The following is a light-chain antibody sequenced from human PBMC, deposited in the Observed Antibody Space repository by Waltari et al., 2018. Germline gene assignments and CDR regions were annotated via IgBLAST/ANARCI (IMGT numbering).Light chain of an antibody. CDR1: KSISIN. J-gene: IGKJ1*01. V-gene: IGKV3-15*01. CDR2: EAS. Sequence: EVVMTQSPATLSVSQGERATLSCRASKSISINMVCYQQRPGQAPRLLIYEASMRATDIPARFSGSGSWTEFTLTISSVQSEDAAVYYCQQFNDWPRTFGQGTKVEIK. CDR3: QQFNDWPRT.